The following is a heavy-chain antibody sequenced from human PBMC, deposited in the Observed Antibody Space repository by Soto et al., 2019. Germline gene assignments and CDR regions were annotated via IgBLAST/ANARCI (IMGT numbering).Heavy chain of an antibody. CDR2: INSSSDTI. V-gene: IGHV3-48*01. CDR1: TFSFRSFT. CDR3: TSGAGAWFDP. J-gene: IGHJ5*02. Sequence: ELHLVESGGGVLQPGGSLRLSCAASTFSFRSFTMNWVRQAPGKGLEWISYINSSSDTIFYADSVKGRFTVSRDNAKNSLFLQMNSLRPEDTAVYYCTSGAGAWFDPWGQGTLVTVSS.